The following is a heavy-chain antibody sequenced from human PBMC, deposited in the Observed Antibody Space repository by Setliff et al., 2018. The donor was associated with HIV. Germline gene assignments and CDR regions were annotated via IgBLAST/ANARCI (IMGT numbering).Heavy chain of an antibody. CDR2: MNQSGTT. V-gene: IGHV4-34*01. CDR1: GTSFSDHY. CDR3: ARHRPGIAVAASAFDI. J-gene: IGHJ3*02. Sequence: SETLSLTCSVYGTSFSDHYWSWVRQTPGKGLEWIGEMNQSGTTNYNPSLKSRVTMSVDTSKNQFSLKLSSVTAADTAVYYCARHRPGIAVAASAFDIWGQGTMVTVSS. D-gene: IGHD6-19*01.